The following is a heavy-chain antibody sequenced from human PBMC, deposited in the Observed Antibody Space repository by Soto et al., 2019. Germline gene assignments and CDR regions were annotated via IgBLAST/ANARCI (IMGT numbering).Heavy chain of an antibody. D-gene: IGHD6-13*01. J-gene: IGHJ4*02. CDR1: GFTLRSHW. V-gene: IGHV3-74*01. CDR2: INSDGSST. CDR3: ARDPGIAAVYYFDY. Sequence: GGSRRLSCAAPGFTLRSHWMHWVRPAPGKGLVWVSRINSDGSSTSYADSVKGRFTISRDNAKNTLYLQMNSLRAEDTAVYYCARDPGIAAVYYFDYWGQGTLVTVSS.